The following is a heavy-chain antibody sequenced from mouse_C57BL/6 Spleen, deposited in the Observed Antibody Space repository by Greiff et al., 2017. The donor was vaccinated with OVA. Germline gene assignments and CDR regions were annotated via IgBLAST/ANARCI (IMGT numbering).Heavy chain of an antibody. J-gene: IGHJ3*01. Sequence: EVQLMESGGGLVKPGASVKFSCAASGFTFSSYAMPWVRQTPEKRLEWVATISPGGSYTYYPHNVKGRFTISRDTAENNLYLQMSHLKSEDTAMYYCARAAQVFAYWGQGTLVTVSA. CDR2: ISPGGSYT. D-gene: IGHD3-2*02. CDR3: ARAAQVFAY. V-gene: IGHV5-4*01. CDR1: GFTFSSYA.